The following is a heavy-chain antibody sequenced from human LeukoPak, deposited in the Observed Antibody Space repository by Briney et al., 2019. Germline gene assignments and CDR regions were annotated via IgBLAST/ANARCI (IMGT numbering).Heavy chain of an antibody. CDR3: AKDQPEMLDGGSGFDY. V-gene: IGHV3-30*18. J-gene: IGHJ4*02. Sequence: PGRSLRLSCAASGFTFSSYGMHWVRQAPGKGLEWVAVISYDGSNKYYADSVKGRFTISRDNSKNTLYLQMNSLRAEDTAVYYCAKDQPEMLDGGSGFDYWGQGTLVTVSS. CDR1: GFTFSSYG. D-gene: IGHD2-15*01. CDR2: ISYDGSNK.